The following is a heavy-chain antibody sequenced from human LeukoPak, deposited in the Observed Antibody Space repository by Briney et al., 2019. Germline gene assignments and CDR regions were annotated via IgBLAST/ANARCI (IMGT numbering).Heavy chain of an antibody. CDR2: IYYSGST. Sequence: PSETLSLTCTVSGGSISSYYWSWIRQPPGKGLEWIGYIYYSGSTNYNPSLKSRVTISVDTSKNQFSLQLNSVTPEDTAVYYCARAKAPLYSGSYRVAYYYYGMDVWGQGTTVTVSS. J-gene: IGHJ6*02. D-gene: IGHD1-26*01. CDR1: GGSISSYY. CDR3: ARAKAPLYSGSYRVAYYYYGMDV. V-gene: IGHV4-59*12.